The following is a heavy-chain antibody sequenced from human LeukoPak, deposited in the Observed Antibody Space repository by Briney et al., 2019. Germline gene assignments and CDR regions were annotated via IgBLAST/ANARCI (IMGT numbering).Heavy chain of an antibody. J-gene: IGHJ4*02. D-gene: IGHD3-10*01. V-gene: IGHV3-21*01. CDR1: GFTFSSYS. CDR2: ISSSSSYI. Sequence: GGSLRLSCAASGFTFSSYSMNWVRQAPGKGLEWVSSISSSSSYIYYADSVKGRFTISRDNAKNSLYLQMNSLRAEDTAVYYCATKDYYGSGTVYYFDYWGQGTLVTVSS. CDR3: ATKDYYGSGTVYYFDY.